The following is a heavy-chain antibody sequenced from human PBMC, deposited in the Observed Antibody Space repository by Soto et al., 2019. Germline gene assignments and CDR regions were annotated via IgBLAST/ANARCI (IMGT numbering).Heavy chain of an antibody. J-gene: IGHJ6*02. CDR3: ARDLGYMVRGVTHYYYGMDV. D-gene: IGHD3-10*01. Sequence: PSETLSLTCTVSGGSISSYYWSWIRQPPGKGLEWIGYIYYSGSTNYNPSLKSRVTISVDTSKNQFSLKLSSVTAADTAVYYCARDLGYMVRGVTHYYYGMDVWGQGTTVTVSS. CDR2: IYYSGST. V-gene: IGHV4-59*01. CDR1: GGSISSYY.